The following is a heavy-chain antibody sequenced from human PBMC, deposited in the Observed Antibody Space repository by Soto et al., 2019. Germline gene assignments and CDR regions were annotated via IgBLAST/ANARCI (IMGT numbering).Heavy chain of an antibody. CDR1: GYSFTSYW. CDR3: ARLALLTGHYYYYMDV. Sequence: PGEALKISCKGSGYSFTSYWIGWVRQMPGKGLEWMGIIYPGDSDTRYSPSFQGQVTISADKSISTAYLQWSSLKASDTAMYYCARLALLTGHYYYYMDVWGKGTTVTVSS. CDR2: IYPGDSDT. V-gene: IGHV5-51*01. J-gene: IGHJ6*03.